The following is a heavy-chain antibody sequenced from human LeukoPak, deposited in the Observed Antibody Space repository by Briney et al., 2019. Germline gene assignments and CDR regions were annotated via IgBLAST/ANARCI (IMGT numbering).Heavy chain of an antibody. CDR1: GYTFTSYG. CDR3: ARGDRTYYYDSSEITPGRWFDP. J-gene: IGHJ5*02. D-gene: IGHD3-22*01. Sequence: GASVKVSCKASGYTFTSYGISWVRQAPGQGLEWMGWISAYNGNTNYAQKLQGRVTMTTDTSTSTAYMELRSLRSDDAAVYYCARGDRTYYYDSSEITPGRWFDPWGQGTLVTVSS. CDR2: ISAYNGNT. V-gene: IGHV1-18*01.